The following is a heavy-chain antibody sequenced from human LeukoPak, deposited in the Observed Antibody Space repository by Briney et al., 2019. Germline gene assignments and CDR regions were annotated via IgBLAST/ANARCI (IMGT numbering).Heavy chain of an antibody. Sequence: SETLSLTCTVSGGSVSSGSYYWSWVRQPPGKGLEWIGFIYYSGSTNYNPSLKSRVTISVDTSKNQFSLKLSSVTAADTAVYYCARDQNEYYYDSSGYSLWGQGTLVTISS. CDR2: IYYSGST. CDR1: GGSVSSGSYY. V-gene: IGHV4-61*01. J-gene: IGHJ4*02. CDR3: ARDQNEYYYDSSGYSL. D-gene: IGHD3-22*01.